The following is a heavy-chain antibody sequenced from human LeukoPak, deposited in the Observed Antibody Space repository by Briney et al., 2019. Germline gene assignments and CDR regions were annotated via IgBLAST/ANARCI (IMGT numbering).Heavy chain of an antibody. CDR1: GGSISSSSYY. Sequence: PSETLSLTCTVSGGSISSSSYYWGWIRQPPGKGLEWIGSISNSGSIYYNPSLKSRVTISADTSKNQFSLKLSSVTAADTAVYYCARDAGGVAAEYFDYWGQGTLVIVSS. CDR3: ARDAGGVAAEYFDY. J-gene: IGHJ4*02. D-gene: IGHD6-13*01. V-gene: IGHV4-39*07. CDR2: ISNSGSI.